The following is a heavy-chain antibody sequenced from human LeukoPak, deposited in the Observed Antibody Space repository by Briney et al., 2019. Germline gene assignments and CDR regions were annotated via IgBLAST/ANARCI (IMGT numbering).Heavy chain of an antibody. V-gene: IGHV3-7*01. Sequence: PGGSLRLSCAASGFTFSSYWMSWVRQAPGKGLEWVANIKQDGSEKYYVDSVKGRFTISRDNAKNSLYLQMNSLRAEDTAVYYCARVSGPSSGWYRDAFDIWGQGTMVTVSS. CDR2: IKQDGSEK. CDR1: GFTFSSYW. D-gene: IGHD6-19*01. J-gene: IGHJ3*02. CDR3: ARVSGPSSGWYRDAFDI.